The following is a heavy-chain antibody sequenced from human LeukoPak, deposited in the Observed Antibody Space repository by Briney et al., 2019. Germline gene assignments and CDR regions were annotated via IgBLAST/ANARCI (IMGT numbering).Heavy chain of an antibody. V-gene: IGHV4-39*01. Sequence: PSETLSLTCTVSGGSISSSSYYWGWIRQPPGKGLEWIGSIYYSGSTYYNPSLKSRVTISVDTSKNHFSLKLSSVTAADTAVYYCARHGTTVVTRFDYWGQGTLVTVSS. D-gene: IGHD4-23*01. CDR2: IYYSGST. J-gene: IGHJ4*02. CDR1: GGSISSSSYY. CDR3: ARHGTTVVTRFDY.